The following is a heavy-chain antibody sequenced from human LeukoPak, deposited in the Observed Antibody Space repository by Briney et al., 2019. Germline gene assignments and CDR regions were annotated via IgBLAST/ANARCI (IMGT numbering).Heavy chain of an antibody. J-gene: IGHJ6*02. Sequence: GGSLRLSCAASGFTFSNAWMSWVRQAPGKGLEWVGRIKSKTDGGTTDYAAPVKGRLTISRDDSKNTLYLQMNSLKTEDTAVYYCTTGPLVLMVYAIADYGMDVWGQGTTVTVSS. CDR1: GFTFSNAW. D-gene: IGHD2-8*01. CDR3: TTGPLVLMVYAIADYGMDV. CDR2: IKSKTDGGTT. V-gene: IGHV3-15*01.